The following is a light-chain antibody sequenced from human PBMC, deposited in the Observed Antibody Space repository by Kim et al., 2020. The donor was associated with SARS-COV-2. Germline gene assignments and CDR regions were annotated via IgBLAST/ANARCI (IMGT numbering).Light chain of an antibody. CDR3: NSYTTSSTYV. Sequence: GQSITISCTGTINDVGFYDHVSWYQQHPGKAPKLLIHDVTDRPSGVSDRFSGSKSGNTASLTISGLQAEDEADYYCNSYTTSSTYVFGTGTKVTV. CDR2: DVT. J-gene: IGLJ1*01. CDR1: INDVGFYDH. V-gene: IGLV2-14*04.